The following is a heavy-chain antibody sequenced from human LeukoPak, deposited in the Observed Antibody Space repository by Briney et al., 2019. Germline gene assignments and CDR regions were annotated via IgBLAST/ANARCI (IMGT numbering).Heavy chain of an antibody. CDR2: IGTAGDI. D-gene: IGHD6-25*01. Sequence: PGGSLRLSCAASGFTFDDYGMSWVRQAPGKGPEWVSGIGTAGDIYYAGSVKGRFTISRENAKNSLYLQMNSLRAGDTAVYYCARDRGRYHMDVWGKGTTVTISS. V-gene: IGHV3-13*01. J-gene: IGHJ6*03. CDR1: GFTFDDYG. CDR3: ARDRGRYHMDV.